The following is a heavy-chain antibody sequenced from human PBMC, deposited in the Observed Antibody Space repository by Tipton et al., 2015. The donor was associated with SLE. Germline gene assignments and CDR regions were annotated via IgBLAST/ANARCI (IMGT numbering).Heavy chain of an antibody. D-gene: IGHD1-1*01. J-gene: IGHJ6*04. CDR3: ARVPVRTTGGFGRFRMDV. V-gene: IGHV3-53*01. CDR2: IYSGGST. CDR1: GFTVSSNY. Sequence: QLVQSGGGLVQPGGSLRLSCAASGFTVSSNYMSWVRQAPGKGLEWVSVIYSGGSTYYADSVKGRFTISRDNSKNTLYLQMNSLRAEDTAVYYCARVPVRTTGGFGRFRMDVWGKGTTVTVSS.